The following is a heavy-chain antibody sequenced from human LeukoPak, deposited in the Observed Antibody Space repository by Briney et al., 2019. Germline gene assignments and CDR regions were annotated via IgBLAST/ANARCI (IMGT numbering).Heavy chain of an antibody. CDR1: GFTFSSYW. V-gene: IGHV3-7*01. J-gene: IGHJ4*02. D-gene: IGHD3-10*01. CDR2: IKQDGSEK. CDR3: AREDGSGSKHKGLDY. Sequence: GGSLRLSCAASGFTFSSYWMSWVRQAPGKGLEWVANIKQDGSEKYYVDSVKGRFTISRDNAKNSLYLQMNSLRAEDTAVYYCAREDGSGSKHKGLDYWGQGTLVTVSS.